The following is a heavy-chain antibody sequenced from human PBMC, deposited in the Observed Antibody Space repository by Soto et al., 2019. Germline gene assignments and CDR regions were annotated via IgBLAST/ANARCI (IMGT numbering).Heavy chain of an antibody. CDR1: CYNFSTFG. V-gene: IGHV1-18*01. CDR2: ISVEKGDT. J-gene: IGHJ2*01. CDR3: ARCYCSVGSCFTCWHFDL. D-gene: IGHD2-15*01. Sequence: QVQVVQSGAEVKKPGASVKVACKASCYNFSTFGMSWERQAPGQGLEWMGWISVEKGDTNSAQKFQDRVTMTTDTSTGTAYMQLRSLTSADTAVYYCARCYCSVGSCFTCWHFDLWGRGTLVTVSS.